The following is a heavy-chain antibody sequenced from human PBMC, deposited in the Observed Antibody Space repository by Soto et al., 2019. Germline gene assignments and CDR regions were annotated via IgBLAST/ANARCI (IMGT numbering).Heavy chain of an antibody. CDR2: MNPKSGYT. CDR3: ASGKWFDP. V-gene: IGHV1-8*01. J-gene: IGHJ5*02. CDR1: GYTSTSYD. Sequence: QVQLVQSGAEVKKPGASVKVSCKASGYTSTSYDINWVRQATGQGLEWMGWMNPKSGYTGYAQKFQGRITMTRNISITTAYMELISLRSEDTAVYYCASGKWFDPWGQGTLVTVSS.